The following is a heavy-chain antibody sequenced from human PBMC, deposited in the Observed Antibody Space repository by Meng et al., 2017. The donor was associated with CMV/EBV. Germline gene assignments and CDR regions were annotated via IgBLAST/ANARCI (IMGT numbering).Heavy chain of an antibody. CDR3: ASYCSGGSCYYY. CDR2: INPNSGGT. V-gene: IGHV1-2*02. CDR1: GYTFTDYY. Sequence: ASVKVSCKASGYTFTDYYMHWVRQAPGQGLEWMGWINPNSGGTNYAQKFQGRVTMTSDTSISTAYMGLSRLRSDDTAVYYCASYCSGGSCYYYWGQGTLVTVSS. D-gene: IGHD2-15*01. J-gene: IGHJ4*02.